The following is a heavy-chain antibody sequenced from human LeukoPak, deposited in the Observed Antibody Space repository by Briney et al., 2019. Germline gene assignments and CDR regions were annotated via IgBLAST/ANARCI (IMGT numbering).Heavy chain of an antibody. Sequence: ASVKVSCKASGYTFTGYYMHWVRQAPGQGLEWMGWINPNSGGINYAQKFQGRVTMTRDTSISIAYMELSRLRSDDTAVYYCARGGRWRAFDIWGQGTMVTVSS. CDR2: INPNSGGI. V-gene: IGHV1-2*02. D-gene: IGHD2-15*01. J-gene: IGHJ3*02. CDR1: GYTFTGYY. CDR3: ARGGRWRAFDI.